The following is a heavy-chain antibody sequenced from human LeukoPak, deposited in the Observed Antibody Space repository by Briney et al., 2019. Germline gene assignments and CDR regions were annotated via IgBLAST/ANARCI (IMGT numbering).Heavy chain of an antibody. CDR3: ARDPRGEAVAVDYYYGMDV. D-gene: IGHD6-19*01. CDR2: ISAYNGNT. J-gene: IGHJ6*02. V-gene: IGHV1-18*01. Sequence: ASVKVSCKASGYTFTSYGISWVRQAPGQGLEGMGWISAYNGNTNYAQKLQGRVNMTTDTSTSTAYMELRSLRSDDTAVYYCARDPRGEAVAVDYYYGMDVWGQGTTVTVSS. CDR1: GYTFTSYG.